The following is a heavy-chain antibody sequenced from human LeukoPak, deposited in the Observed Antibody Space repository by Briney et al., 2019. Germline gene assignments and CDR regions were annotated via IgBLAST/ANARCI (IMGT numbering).Heavy chain of an antibody. D-gene: IGHD2-2*02. CDR1: GFTFSSYA. CDR2: ISGSGGST. CDR3: ARDGVAGCSSTSCYRGWYYYYYMDV. J-gene: IGHJ6*03. V-gene: IGHV3-23*01. Sequence: PGGSLRLSCAASGFTFSSYAMSWVRQAPGKGLEWVSAISGSGGSTYYADSVKGRFTISRDNAKNSLYLQMNSLRAEDTAVYYCARDGVAGCSSTSCYRGWYYYYYMDVWGKGTTVTVSS.